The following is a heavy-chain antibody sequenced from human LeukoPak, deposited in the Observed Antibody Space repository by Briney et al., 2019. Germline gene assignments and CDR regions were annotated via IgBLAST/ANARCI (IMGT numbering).Heavy chain of an antibody. CDR1: GGSISSFY. D-gene: IGHD3-10*01. J-gene: IGHJ5*02. Sequence: SETLSLTCTVSGGSISSFYWSWIRQPRGKGLEWIGYIYYRGCTNYNPSLKSRVTISVDTSKNQFSLKLSSVTAADTAVYYCARDLYYYGSGSLKGYSWFDPWGQGTLVTVSS. V-gene: IGHV4-59*01. CDR2: IYYRGCT. CDR3: ARDLYYYGSGSLKGYSWFDP.